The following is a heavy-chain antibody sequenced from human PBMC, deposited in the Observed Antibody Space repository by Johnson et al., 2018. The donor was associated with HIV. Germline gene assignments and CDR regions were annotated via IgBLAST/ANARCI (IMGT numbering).Heavy chain of an antibody. V-gene: IGHV3-15*01. CDR2: INSNPDGGTP. CDR3: TPDLASDAFDI. Sequence: MLLVESGGGLVQPGGSLKLSCAASGFTFSNAWMSWVRQAPVQGLEWVGRINSNPDGGTPDYAAPVKGSFTISRDDSKNTLYLQMNSLKTEDTAVYYCTPDLASDAFDIWGQRTMVTVSS. CDR1: GFTFSNAW. J-gene: IGHJ3*02.